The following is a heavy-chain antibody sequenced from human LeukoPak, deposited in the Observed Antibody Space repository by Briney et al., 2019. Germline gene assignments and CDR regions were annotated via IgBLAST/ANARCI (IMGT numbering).Heavy chain of an antibody. Sequence: SXTXTXXGXXIXSTXSXWXWIRQSPRTGLEWIGNIYSSGSTYYNPSLKSRVTISIGTSENQFSLKLTSVTAADTAVYYCARKREGPTTGIDYWGQGTLVTVSS. CDR3: ARKREGPTTGIDY. CDR2: IYSSGST. V-gene: IGHV4-39*07. D-gene: IGHD1-26*01. J-gene: IGHJ4*02. CDR1: GXXIXSTXSX.